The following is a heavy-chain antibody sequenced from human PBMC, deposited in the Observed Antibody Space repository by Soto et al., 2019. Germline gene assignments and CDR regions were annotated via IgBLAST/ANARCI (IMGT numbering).Heavy chain of an antibody. D-gene: IGHD1-7*01. Sequence: SIRHSCGVAKQSLIGFGMHCVSKTQGKGLEWVAVIRYDGSNEEYEDSVKGRLTISRDNSKNTLYLQMNSLRAEDTAVYYCARDETGGTTFRGYHDYWGQGTRVTIS. CDR2: IRYDGSNE. CDR3: ARDETGGTTFRGYHDY. J-gene: IGHJ4*02. V-gene: IGHV3-33*01. CDR1: KQSLIGFG.